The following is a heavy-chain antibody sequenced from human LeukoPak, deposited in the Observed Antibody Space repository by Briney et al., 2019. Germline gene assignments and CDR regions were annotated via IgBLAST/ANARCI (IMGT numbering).Heavy chain of an antibody. V-gene: IGHV4-30-2*01. CDR2: IYHSGST. CDR3: ARYCSGGSCYNGMDV. CDR1: GGSISSGAYS. J-gene: IGHJ6*02. D-gene: IGHD2-15*01. Sequence: SETLSLTCAVSGGSISSGAYSWSWIRQPPGKGLEWIGYIYHSGSTYYNPSLKSRVTISIDRSKNQFSLKLSSVTAADTAVYYCARYCSGGSCYNGMDVWGQGTTDTVSS.